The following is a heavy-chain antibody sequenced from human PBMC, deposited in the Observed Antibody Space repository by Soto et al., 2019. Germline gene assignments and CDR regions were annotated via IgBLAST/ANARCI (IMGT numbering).Heavy chain of an antibody. J-gene: IGHJ5*02. Sequence: QVQLVQSGGEVKKPGASVTVSCKTYGYTFTTYGINWVRQAPGQGLEWMGWISPYNGNTKYAQSLQGRVTMTTDTSTSTAYMELRILRSDDTAVYYCARVPTPTHGDSDKNNCFDPWGQGTLVTVSS. CDR2: ISPYNGNT. V-gene: IGHV1-18*04. CDR1: GYTFTTYG. CDR3: ARVPTPTHGDSDKNNCFDP. D-gene: IGHD3-9*01.